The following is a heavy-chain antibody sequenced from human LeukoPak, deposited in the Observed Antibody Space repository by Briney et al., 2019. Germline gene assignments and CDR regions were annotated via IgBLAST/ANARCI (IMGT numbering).Heavy chain of an antibody. CDR1: GGSFSGYY. CDR2: IHHSGST. J-gene: IGHJ4*02. V-gene: IGHV4-34*01. D-gene: IGHD6-13*01. CDR3: ARGLVERIRGGDSSSWHKKYYFDY. Sequence: PSETLSLTCAVYGGSFSGYYWSWIRQPPGEGLECIGEIHHSGSTNYNPSLKSRVTLSVDTSKNQFSLKLSSVTAADTAVYYCARGLVERIRGGDSSSWHKKYYFDYWGQGTLVTVSS.